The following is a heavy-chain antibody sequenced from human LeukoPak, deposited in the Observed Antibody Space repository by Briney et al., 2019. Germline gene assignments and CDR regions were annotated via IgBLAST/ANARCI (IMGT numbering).Heavy chain of an antibody. D-gene: IGHD2-2*01. J-gene: IGHJ4*02. CDR1: GFTFSSYE. CDR3: ARGFTGWVTSPIDY. CDR2: ISSSGSTI. Sequence: GGSLRLSCAASGFTFSSYELNWVRQAPGKGLEWVSYISSSGSTIYYAESVKGRFTISRDNAKNSLSLQMNSLRAEDTAAYYCARGFTGWVTSPIDYWGQGALVTVSS. V-gene: IGHV3-48*03.